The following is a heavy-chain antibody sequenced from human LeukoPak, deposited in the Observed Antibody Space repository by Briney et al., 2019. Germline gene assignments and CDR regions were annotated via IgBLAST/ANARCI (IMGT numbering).Heavy chain of an antibody. Sequence: GGSLRLSCAASGFIFSSYSMNWVRQAPGKGLEWVSSISSSSNYIYYADSVKGRFTISRDNAKNSLSLQMNSLRVEDTAVYYCARDSGKYCSDGSCPDDFWGQGTLVTVSS. CDR3: ARDSGKYCSDGSCPDDF. V-gene: IGHV3-21*01. J-gene: IGHJ4*02. D-gene: IGHD2-15*01. CDR1: GFIFSSYS. CDR2: ISSSSNYI.